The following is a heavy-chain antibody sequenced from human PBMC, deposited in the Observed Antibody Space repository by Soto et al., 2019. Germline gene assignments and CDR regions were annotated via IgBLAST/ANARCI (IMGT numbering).Heavy chain of an antibody. CDR2: IGRTGIDR. CDR1: GLTFSIYT. Sequence: EIQLVESGGGLVKPGGSLRLSSAASGLTFSIYTMNWVRQAPGKGLEFVSSIGRTGIDRYYIDSVKGRFTISRDNAQKSLYLQMNRLRVEDTALYYCVCDDNRRFWGQGTLVTVSS. CDR3: VCDDNRRF. V-gene: IGHV3-21*01. D-gene: IGHD1-1*01. J-gene: IGHJ4*02.